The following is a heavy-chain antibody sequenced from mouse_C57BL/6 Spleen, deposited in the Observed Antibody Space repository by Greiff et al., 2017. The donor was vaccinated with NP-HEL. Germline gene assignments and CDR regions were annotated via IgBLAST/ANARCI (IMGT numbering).Heavy chain of an antibody. CDR2: IDPSDSET. Sequence: QVQLQQPGAELVRPGSSVKLSCKASGYTFTSYWMHWVKQRPIQGLEWIGNIDPSDSETHYNQKFKDKATLTVDKSSSTAYMQLSSLTSEDSAVYYGARRGWDWYFDVWGTGTTVTVSS. CDR3: ARRGWDWYFDV. J-gene: IGHJ1*03. CDR1: GYTFTSYW. D-gene: IGHD3-3*01. V-gene: IGHV1-52*01.